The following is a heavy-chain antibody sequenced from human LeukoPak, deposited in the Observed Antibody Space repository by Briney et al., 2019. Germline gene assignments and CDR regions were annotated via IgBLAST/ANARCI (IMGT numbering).Heavy chain of an antibody. J-gene: IGHJ5*02. Sequence: PSQTLSLTCTVSGGSISSGSYYWSWIRQPAGKGLEWIGRIYTSGSTNYNPSLKSRVTISVDTSKNQFSLKLSSVTAADTAVYYCAWATTLGPLNWFDPWGQGTLVTVSS. CDR3: AWATTLGPLNWFDP. CDR1: GGSISSGSYY. D-gene: IGHD1-1*01. CDR2: IYTSGST. V-gene: IGHV4-61*02.